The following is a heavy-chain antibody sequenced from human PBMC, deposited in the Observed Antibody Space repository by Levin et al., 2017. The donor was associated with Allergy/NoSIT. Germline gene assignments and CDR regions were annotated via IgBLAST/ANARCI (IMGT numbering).Heavy chain of an antibody. CDR2: ISGSGGST. V-gene: IGHV3-23*01. J-gene: IGHJ3*02. CDR3: AKDTDYYGSGSDYKGTAFGI. D-gene: IGHD3-10*01. Sequence: PGGSLRLSCAASRFPFSSYAMSWVRQAPGKGLEWVSAISGSGGSTYYADSVKGRFTISRDNSKNTLYLQMNSLRADDTAVSYCAKDTDYYGSGSDYKGTAFGIWGQGTMVTVSS. CDR1: RFPFSSYA.